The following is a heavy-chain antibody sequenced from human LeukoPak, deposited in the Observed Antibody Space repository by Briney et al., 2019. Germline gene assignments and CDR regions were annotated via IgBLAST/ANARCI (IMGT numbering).Heavy chain of an antibody. CDR1: GGTFSSYA. CDR2: IIPIFGTA. V-gene: IGHV1-69*13. Sequence: ASVKVSCKASGGTFSSYAMSWVRQAPGQGLEWMGGIIPIFGTANYAQKFQGRVTITADESTSTAYMELSSLRSEDTAVYYCARGVVPAAIDPWDDAFDIWGQGTMVTVSS. J-gene: IGHJ3*02. D-gene: IGHD2-2*02. CDR3: ARGVVPAAIDPWDDAFDI.